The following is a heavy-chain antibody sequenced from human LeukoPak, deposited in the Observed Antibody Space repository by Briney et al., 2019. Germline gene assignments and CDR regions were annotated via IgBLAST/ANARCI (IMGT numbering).Heavy chain of an antibody. CDR3: ARARDYGDYPPDY. Sequence: GGSLRLSCAASGFTFSGYPMHWVRQAPGKGLEWVSYIGGSGTTIYYADSVKGRFTISRDNAKKLLYLLMSSLRAEDTAVYYCARARDYGDYPPDYWGQGTLVTVSS. D-gene: IGHD4-17*01. J-gene: IGHJ4*02. V-gene: IGHV3-48*01. CDR2: IGGSGTTI. CDR1: GFTFSGYP.